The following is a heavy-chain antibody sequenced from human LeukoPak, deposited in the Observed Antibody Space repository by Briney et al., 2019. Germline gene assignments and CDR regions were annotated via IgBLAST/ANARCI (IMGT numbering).Heavy chain of an antibody. CDR3: ARDPYSSSWKNWFDH. D-gene: IGHD6-13*01. CDR2: MYYKGST. Sequence: SETLSLTCSVSGDSIINSYFWAWIRQPPGKGLEWIGSMYYKGSTYYNLSLKSRVTISVDTSKNHFSLKLNSVTAADTAVYYCARDPYSSSWKNWFDHWGQGILVTVSS. V-gene: IGHV4-39*07. J-gene: IGHJ5*02. CDR1: GDSIINSYF.